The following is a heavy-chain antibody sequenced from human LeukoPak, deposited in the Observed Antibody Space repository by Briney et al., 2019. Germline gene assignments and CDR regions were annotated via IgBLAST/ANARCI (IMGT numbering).Heavy chain of an antibody. V-gene: IGHV4-30-2*01. CDR3: ARDSRLASRTGTFDS. D-gene: IGHD1-7*01. CDR1: GGSFSWGGSY. J-gene: IGHJ4*02. CDR2: IFHNGDT. Sequence: PSETLSLTCSISGGSFSWGGSYWSWIRQPPGKGLEWLGYIFHNGDTYYNSSLKSRVSLSVDKANKKFSLRLTSVTAADTAVYFCARDSRLASRTGTFDSWGQGTLVIVSS.